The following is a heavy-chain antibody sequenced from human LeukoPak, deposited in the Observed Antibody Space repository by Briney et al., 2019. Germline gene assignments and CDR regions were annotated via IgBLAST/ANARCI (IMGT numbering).Heavy chain of an antibody. CDR3: AREGLRFLEWSSYYFDY. Sequence: GGSLRLSCAASGFTFSNYWMSWVRQGPGKGLEWVGNIKQDGSEKYYVDSVKGRFSISRDDTKNSLYLQLNSLRAEDTAVYYCAREGLRFLEWSSYYFDYWGLGTLVTVSS. J-gene: IGHJ4*02. V-gene: IGHV3-7*01. D-gene: IGHD3-3*01. CDR2: IKQDGSEK. CDR1: GFTFSNYW.